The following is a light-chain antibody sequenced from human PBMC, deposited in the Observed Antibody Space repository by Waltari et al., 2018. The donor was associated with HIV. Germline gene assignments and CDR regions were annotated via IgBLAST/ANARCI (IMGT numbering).Light chain of an antibody. J-gene: IGLJ1*01. CDR3: SSFTSSSPLYV. CDR2: DVR. V-gene: IGLV2-14*01. Sequence: QSALTQPASVSGSPGQSITISCSGTGSDIGTYDYVSWYQQYPGKAPQLMFYDVRHRPSGVSNRFSGSKSGNTASLTISGLQAEDEADYYCSSFTSSSPLYVFGTGTKVTVL. CDR1: GSDIGTYDY.